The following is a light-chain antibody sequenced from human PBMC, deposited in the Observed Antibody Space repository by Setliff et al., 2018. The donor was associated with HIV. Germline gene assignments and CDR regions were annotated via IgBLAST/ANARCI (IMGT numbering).Light chain of an antibody. J-gene: IGLJ2*01. CDR1: NSNIGTYNL. Sequence: QSALTQPAAVSGSPGQSITISCTGSNSNIGTYNLVSWYQQVPGRAPRLMIFEDNKRPSGVSDRFSGSKSGYTASLTISGLQPGDEADYYCCSYAGRNTFHMIFGGGTKVTGL. V-gene: IGLV2-23*02. CDR2: EDN. CDR3: CSYAGRNTFHMI.